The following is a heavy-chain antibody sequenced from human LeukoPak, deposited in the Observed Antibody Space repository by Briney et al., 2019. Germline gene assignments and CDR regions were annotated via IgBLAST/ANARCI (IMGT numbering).Heavy chain of an antibody. CDR3: ARDQRGVVVAARRFDY. Sequence: PGRSLRLSCAASGFTFSSYAMHWVRQAPGKGLEWVAVISYDGSNKYYADSVKGRFAISRDNSKNTLYLQMNSLRAEDTAVYYCARDQRGVVVAARRFDYWGQGTLVTVSS. J-gene: IGHJ4*02. CDR2: ISYDGSNK. D-gene: IGHD2-15*01. CDR1: GFTFSSYA. V-gene: IGHV3-30*09.